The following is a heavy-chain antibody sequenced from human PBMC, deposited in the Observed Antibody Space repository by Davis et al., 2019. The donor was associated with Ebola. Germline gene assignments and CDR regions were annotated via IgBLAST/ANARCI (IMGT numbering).Heavy chain of an antibody. CDR2: INPNSGDS. CDR3: ARWESSRREARGFDP. V-gene: IGHV1-2*06. Sequence: ASVKVSCKASGYTFTGYYLHWVRQAPGQGLEWMGRINPNSGDSNYAQKFRDRVTMTRDTSISTAYMELSRLRSDDTAVYYCARWESSRREARGFDPWGQGTLVTVSS. D-gene: IGHD1-26*01. CDR1: GYTFTGYY. J-gene: IGHJ5*02.